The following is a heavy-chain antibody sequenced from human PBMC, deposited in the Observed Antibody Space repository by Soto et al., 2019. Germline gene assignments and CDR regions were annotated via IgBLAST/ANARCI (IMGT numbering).Heavy chain of an antibody. J-gene: IGHJ6*02. CDR2: INHSGST. CDR1: GGSFSGYY. CDR3: ARHTGYSIPYGMDV. D-gene: IGHD6-13*01. Sequence: SETLSLTCAVYGGSFSGYYWSWIRQPPGKGLEWIGEINHSGSTNYNPSLKSRVTISVDTSKNQFSLKLSSVTAADTAVYYCARHTGYSIPYGMDVWGQGTTVTVSS. V-gene: IGHV4-34*01.